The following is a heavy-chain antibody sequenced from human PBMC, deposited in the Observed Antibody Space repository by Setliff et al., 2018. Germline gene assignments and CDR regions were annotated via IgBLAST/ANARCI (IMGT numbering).Heavy chain of an antibody. V-gene: IGHV4-59*01. J-gene: IGHJ5*02. CDR1: GVSISNYY. CDR2: IQKSGGT. CDR3: ARIGPSNWGIRGYNWLDP. D-gene: IGHD6-13*01. Sequence: SETLSLTCNVSGVSISNYYWSWIRQPPGKGLECIGYIQKSGGTNYNPSLKSRVTISVDTSTSTGYMELSSLRSEDTAMYYCARIGPSNWGIRGYNWLDPWGQGTLVTVSS.